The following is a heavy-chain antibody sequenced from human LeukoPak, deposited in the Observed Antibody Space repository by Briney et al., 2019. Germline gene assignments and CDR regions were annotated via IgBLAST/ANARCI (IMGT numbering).Heavy chain of an antibody. CDR3: AKLRNFFDSSGQFDY. D-gene: IGHD3-22*01. CDR2: ISGSGGST. J-gene: IGHJ4*02. Sequence: GGSLRLSCAASGFTFSSYAMSWVRQAPGKGLEWVSAISGSGGSTYYADSVKGRFTISRDNSKNTLYLQMNSLRAEDTAIYYCAKLRNFFDSSGQFDYWGQGTLVTVSS. V-gene: IGHV3-23*01. CDR1: GFTFSSYA.